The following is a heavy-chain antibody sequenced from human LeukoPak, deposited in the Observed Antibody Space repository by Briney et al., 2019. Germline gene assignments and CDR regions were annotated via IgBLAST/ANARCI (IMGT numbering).Heavy chain of an antibody. V-gene: IGHV3-7*03. D-gene: IGHD3-22*01. CDR1: GFTFSGCW. Sequence: GGSLRLSCAASGFTFSGCWMTWVRQAPGKGLEWVANIKEDGSKKNYVDSVKGRFTIFRDNAKNSLYLQMNSLRAEDTAVYYCATPLDYYDSSGYHQGGDWGQGTLVTVSS. J-gene: IGHJ4*02. CDR2: IKEDGSKK. CDR3: ATPLDYYDSSGYHQGGD.